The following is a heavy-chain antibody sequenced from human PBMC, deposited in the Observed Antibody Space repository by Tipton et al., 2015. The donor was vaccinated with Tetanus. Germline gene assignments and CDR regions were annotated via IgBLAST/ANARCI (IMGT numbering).Heavy chain of an antibody. J-gene: IGHJ4*02. D-gene: IGHD3-10*01. Sequence: QLAQSGAEVKKPGASVKVSCKASGYTFTSYYMHWVRQAPGQGLEWMGIINPSGGSTSYAQKFQGRVTMTRDTSTSAVYMELSSLRSENTAVYYCARDGYGSGSYYMGWGQGTLVTVSS. CDR3: ARDGYGSGSYYMG. V-gene: IGHV1-46*03. CDR1: GYTFTSYY. CDR2: INPSGGST.